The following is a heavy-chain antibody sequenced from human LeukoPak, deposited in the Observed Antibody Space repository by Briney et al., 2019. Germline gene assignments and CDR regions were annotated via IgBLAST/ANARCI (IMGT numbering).Heavy chain of an antibody. CDR1: GFTFSSYE. CDR2: IYSSGNNI. J-gene: IGHJ4*02. D-gene: IGHD2-21*02. Sequence: PGGSLRLSCAASGFTFSSYEMNWVRQAPGKGLEWVSYIYSSGNNIYYADSVKGRFTISRDNAKNSLYLQMNSLRAEDTAVYYCARGEVVTANFDYWGQGTLVTVSS. CDR3: ARGEVVTANFDY. V-gene: IGHV3-48*03.